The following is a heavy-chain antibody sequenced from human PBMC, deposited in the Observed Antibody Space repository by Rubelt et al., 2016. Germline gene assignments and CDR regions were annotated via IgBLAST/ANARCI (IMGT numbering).Heavy chain of an antibody. CDR1: GYTFISYA. CDR2: INAGNGDT. Sequence: QVQLVQSGAEVKKPGASVKVSCKASGYTFISYAIHWVRQAPGQSLEWVGWINAGNGDTKYSERFQDRLTLTRNTSASTTYVELSNLRSEDTAVYYCARDEDYWGQGALVTVSS. J-gene: IGHJ4*02. V-gene: IGHV1-3*01. CDR3: ARDEDY.